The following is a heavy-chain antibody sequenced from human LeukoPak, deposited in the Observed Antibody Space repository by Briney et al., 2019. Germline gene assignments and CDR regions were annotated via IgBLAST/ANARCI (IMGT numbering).Heavy chain of an antibody. CDR2: IYTSGST. CDR1: GGSISSGTYY. V-gene: IGHV4-61*02. J-gene: IGHJ4*02. D-gene: IGHD1-26*01. CDR3: ARTYRDSGSYYFDY. Sequence: SQTLSLTCTVSGGSISSGTYYWSWIRQPGGKGLEWIGRIYTSGSTNYNPSLKSRVAISVDTSKNQFSLKLSSVTAADTAVYYCARTYRDSGSYYFDYWGQGTLVTVSS.